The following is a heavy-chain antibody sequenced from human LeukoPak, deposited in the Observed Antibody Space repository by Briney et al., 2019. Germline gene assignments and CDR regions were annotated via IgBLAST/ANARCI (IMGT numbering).Heavy chain of an antibody. CDR1: GGSISSYY. CDR2: IYYSGST. J-gene: IGHJ4*02. Sequence: PSETPSLTCTVSGGSISSYYWSWIRQPPGKGLEWIGYIYYSGSTNYNPSLKSRVTISVDTSKNQFSLTLSSVTAADTAVYYCARQGRGTFDYWGQGTLVTVSS. V-gene: IGHV4-59*08. CDR3: ARQGRGTFDY. D-gene: IGHD1-1*01.